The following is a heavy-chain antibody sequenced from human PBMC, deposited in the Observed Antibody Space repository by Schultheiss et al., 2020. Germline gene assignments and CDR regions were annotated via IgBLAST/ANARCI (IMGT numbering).Heavy chain of an antibody. J-gene: IGHJ6*02. V-gene: IGHV3-48*02. D-gene: IGHD3-3*01. CDR3: ARATITIFGVVSGMDV. Sequence: GGSLRLSCAASGFTFSSYSMNWVRQAPGKGLEWVSYISSSSSTIYYADSVKGRFTISRDNAKNSLYLQMNSLRDEDTAVYYCARATITIFGVVSGMDVWGQGTTVTVS. CDR2: ISSSSSTI. CDR1: GFTFSSYS.